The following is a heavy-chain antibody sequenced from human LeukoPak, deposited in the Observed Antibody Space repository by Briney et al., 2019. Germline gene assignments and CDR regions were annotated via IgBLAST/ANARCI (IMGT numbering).Heavy chain of an antibody. CDR3: ARVGIAARTFDY. Sequence: GGSLRLSCAASGFTFSSYAMSWVRQAPGKGLEWVSAISGSGGSTYYADSVKGRFTISRDNAKNSLYLQMNSLRAEDTAVYYCARVGIAARTFDYWGQGTLVTVSS. D-gene: IGHD6-6*01. CDR2: ISGSGGST. J-gene: IGHJ4*02. CDR1: GFTFSSYA. V-gene: IGHV3-23*01.